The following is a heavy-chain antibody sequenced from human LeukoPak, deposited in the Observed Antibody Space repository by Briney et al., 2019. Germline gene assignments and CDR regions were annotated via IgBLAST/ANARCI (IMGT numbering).Heavy chain of an antibody. CDR2: IYSGGST. J-gene: IGHJ6*02. CDR1: GFTVSSNY. CDR3: ARDRRLFCSGGSCYGMDV. Sequence: PGRSLRLSCAASGFTVSSNYMSWVRQAPGKGLEWVSVIYSGGSTYYADSVEGRFTISRDNSKNTLYLQMNSLRAEDTAVYYCARDRRLFCSGGSCYGMDVWGQGTTVTVSS. V-gene: IGHV3-53*01. D-gene: IGHD2-15*01.